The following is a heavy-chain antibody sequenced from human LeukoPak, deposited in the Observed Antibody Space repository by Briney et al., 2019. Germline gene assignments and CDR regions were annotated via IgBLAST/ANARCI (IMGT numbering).Heavy chain of an antibody. CDR2: INHSGST. CDR1: GGSIGSSSYY. D-gene: IGHD2-15*01. Sequence: PSETLSLTCTVSGGSIGSSSYYWSWIRQPPGKGLEWIGEINHSGSTNYNPSLKSRVTISVDTSKNQFSLKLSSVTAADTAVYYCARGVARHWYFDLWGRGTLVTVSS. J-gene: IGHJ2*01. V-gene: IGHV4-39*07. CDR3: ARGVARHWYFDL.